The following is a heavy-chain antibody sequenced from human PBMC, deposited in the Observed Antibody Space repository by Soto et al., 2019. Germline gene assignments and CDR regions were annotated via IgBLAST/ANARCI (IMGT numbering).Heavy chain of an antibody. J-gene: IGHJ4*02. CDR3: ARDTSYGDYGTVPFDY. D-gene: IGHD4-17*01. V-gene: IGHV4-59*01. Sequence: ASETLSLTCTVSGGSISSYYWSWIRQPPGKGLEWIGYIYYSGSTNYNPSLKSRVTISVDTSKNQFSLKLSSVTAADTAVYYCARDTSYGDYGTVPFDYWGQGTLVTVSS. CDR1: GGSISSYY. CDR2: IYYSGST.